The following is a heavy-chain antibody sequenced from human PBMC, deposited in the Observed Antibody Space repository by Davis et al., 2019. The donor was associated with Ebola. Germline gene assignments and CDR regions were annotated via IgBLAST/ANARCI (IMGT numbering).Heavy chain of an antibody. CDR2: FAGSSSST. V-gene: IGHV3-23*01. CDR3: ARGHYCSGASCSFDS. CDR1: GFTFSSYG. Sequence: GESLKISCVVSGFTFSSYGMSWVRQAPGKGLEWVSGFAGSSSSTYCADSVKGRFTISRDNSKNTLYLQMNSLRAEDTAVYYCARGHYCSGASCSFDSWGQGTLVTVSS. D-gene: IGHD2-15*01. J-gene: IGHJ4*02.